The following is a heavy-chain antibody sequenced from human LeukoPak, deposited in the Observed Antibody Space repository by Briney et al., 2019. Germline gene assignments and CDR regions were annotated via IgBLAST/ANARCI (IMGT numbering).Heavy chain of an antibody. V-gene: IGHV1-18*01. CDR1: GYTFTSYG. CDR3: ARVIRIAARFDY. J-gene: IGHJ4*02. CDR2: ISAYNGNT. Sequence: ASVTVSCKASGYTFTSYGISWVRQAPGQGLEWMGWISAYNGNTNYAQKLQSRVTMTTDTSTSTAYMELRSLRSDDTAVYYCARVIRIAARFDYWGEGTLVTVSS. D-gene: IGHD6-6*01.